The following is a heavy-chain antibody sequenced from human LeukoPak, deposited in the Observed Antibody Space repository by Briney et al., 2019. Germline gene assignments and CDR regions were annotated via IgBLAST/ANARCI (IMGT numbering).Heavy chain of an antibody. V-gene: IGHV7-4-1*02. CDR3: ARLIAAAGTRYPDY. Sequence: ASVKVSCKASGGTFSSYAISWVRQAPGQGLEWMGWINTNTGNPTYAQGFTGRFVFSLDTSVSTAYLQISSLKAEDTAVYYCARLIAAAGTRYPDYWGQGTLVTVSS. D-gene: IGHD6-13*01. CDR1: GGTFSSYA. J-gene: IGHJ4*02. CDR2: INTNTGNP.